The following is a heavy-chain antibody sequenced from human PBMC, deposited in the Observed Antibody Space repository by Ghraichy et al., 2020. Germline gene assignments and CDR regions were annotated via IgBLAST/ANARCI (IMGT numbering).Heavy chain of an antibody. J-gene: IGHJ6*02. D-gene: IGHD2-8*01. V-gene: IGHV4-34*01. CDR3: ARGGGRMVYAIYYYYGMDV. Sequence: SETLSLTCAVYGGSFSGYYWSWIRQPPGKGLEWIGEINHSGSTNYNPSLKSRVTISVDTSKNQFSLKLSSVTAADTAVYYCARGGGRMVYAIYYYYGMDVWGQGTTVTVSS. CDR1: GGSFSGYY. CDR2: INHSGST.